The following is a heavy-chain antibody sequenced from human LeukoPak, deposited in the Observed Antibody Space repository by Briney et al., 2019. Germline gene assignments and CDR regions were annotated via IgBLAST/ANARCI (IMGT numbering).Heavy chain of an antibody. D-gene: IGHD3-22*01. Sequence: GALRLSCAASGFIFSSYGMSWVRQAPGKGLEWVSAISGSGGSTYYADSVKGRFTISRDNSKNTLYLQMNSLRAEDTAVYYCAKSYYYDSSGYYGPFDYWGQGTLVTVSS. CDR1: GFIFSSYG. V-gene: IGHV3-23*01. CDR2: ISGSGGST. J-gene: IGHJ4*02. CDR3: AKSYYYDSSGYYGPFDY.